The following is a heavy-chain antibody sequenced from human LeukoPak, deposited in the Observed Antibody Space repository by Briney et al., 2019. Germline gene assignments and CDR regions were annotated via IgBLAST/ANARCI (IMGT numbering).Heavy chain of an antibody. CDR2: ITGSGGST. CDR3: ATLPRGPTGYVGYGGEDY. D-gene: IGHD5-12*01. Sequence: PGGALGLSCAASGFTFSIYAMTWVRQAPGKWLQWVSAITGSGGSTYYADSVKGRFTISRDNSKNTLYLRMNGLRAEDTAVYYCATLPRGPTGYVGYGGEDYWGQGTLVTVSS. J-gene: IGHJ4*02. V-gene: IGHV3-23*01. CDR1: GFTFSIYA.